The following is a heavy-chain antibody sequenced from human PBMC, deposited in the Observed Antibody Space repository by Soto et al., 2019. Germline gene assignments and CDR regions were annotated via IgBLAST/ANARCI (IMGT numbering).Heavy chain of an antibody. Sequence: GGSLRLSCAASGFTFSSYWMHWVRQAPGKGLVWASRINSDGSSTSYADSVKGRFTISRDNAKNTLYLQMNSLRAEDTAVYYCARTSLVVAAATREDYWGQGTLVTVSS. CDR2: INSDGSST. V-gene: IGHV3-74*01. D-gene: IGHD2-15*01. CDR3: ARTSLVVAAATREDY. J-gene: IGHJ4*02. CDR1: GFTFSSYW.